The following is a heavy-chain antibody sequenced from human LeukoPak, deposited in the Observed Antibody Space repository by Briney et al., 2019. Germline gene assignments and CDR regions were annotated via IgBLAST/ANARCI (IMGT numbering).Heavy chain of an antibody. CDR2: ISYDGSNK. D-gene: IGHD6-13*01. Sequence: GRSLRLSCAASGFTFSSYAMHWVRQAPGKGLEWVAVISYDGSNKYYADSVKGRFTISRDNSKNTLYLQMNSLRAEDTAVYYCARRGGSSWYNWFDPWGQGTLVTVSS. CDR3: ARRGGSSWYNWFDP. J-gene: IGHJ5*02. CDR1: GFTFSSYA. V-gene: IGHV3-30-3*01.